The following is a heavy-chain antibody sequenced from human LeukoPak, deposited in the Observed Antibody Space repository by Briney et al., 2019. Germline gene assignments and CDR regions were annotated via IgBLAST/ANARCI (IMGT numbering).Heavy chain of an antibody. V-gene: IGHV3-64*01. D-gene: IGHD3-22*01. Sequence: GGSLRLSCAPSVVTFSTYGMQSVRQGPGKGLEYVSSISSNGGITYYGNCVKGRFTISRDNSKSTLFLQMVSLRAEDTAVYYCAIFFYDSGGHYYDYWGQGTLVTVSS. CDR3: AIFFYDSGGHYYDY. CDR2: ISSNGGIT. CDR1: VVTFSTYG. J-gene: IGHJ4*02.